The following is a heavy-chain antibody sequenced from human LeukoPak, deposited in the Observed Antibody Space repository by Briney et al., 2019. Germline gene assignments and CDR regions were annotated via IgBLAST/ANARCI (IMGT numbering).Heavy chain of an antibody. CDR2: ISSSSSTI. Sequence: GGSLRLSCAASGFTFSSYSMNWVRQAPGKGLEWVSDISSSSSTIYYADSVKGRFTISRDNAKNSLYLQMNSLRAEDTAVYYCARLLNDFWSGYAYFDYWGQGTLVTVSS. CDR3: ARLLNDFWSGYAYFDY. J-gene: IGHJ4*02. CDR1: GFTFSSYS. D-gene: IGHD3-3*01. V-gene: IGHV3-48*01.